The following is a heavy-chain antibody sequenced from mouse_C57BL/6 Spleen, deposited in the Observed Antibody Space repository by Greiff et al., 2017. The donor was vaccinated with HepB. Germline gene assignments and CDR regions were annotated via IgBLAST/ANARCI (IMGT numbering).Heavy chain of an antibody. J-gene: IGHJ1*03. D-gene: IGHD1-1*01. CDR1: GYTFTDYE. V-gene: IGHV1-15*01. CDR2: IDPETGGT. Sequence: QVQLKESGAELVRPGASVTLSCKASGYTFTDYEMHWVKQTPVHGLEWIGAIDPETGGTAYNQKFKGKAILTADKSSSTAYMELRSLTSEDSAVYYCTRKEVITTVVATRYFDVWGTGTTVTVSS. CDR3: TRKEVITTVVATRYFDV.